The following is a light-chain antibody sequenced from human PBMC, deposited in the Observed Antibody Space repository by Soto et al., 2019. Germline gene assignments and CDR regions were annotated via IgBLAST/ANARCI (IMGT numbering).Light chain of an antibody. J-gene: IGKJ1*01. CDR1: QYINTS. CDR2: QTS. V-gene: IGKV3-11*01. Sequence: EIVLTQSPATLSSFPGDRVTLSCRASQYINTSLAWYQHRPGQAPRLLIYQTSLRAAGIPARFSASGSGTDFTLTISDVQPEDFALYYCHQRQSWPRTFGQGTKAAI. CDR3: HQRQSWPRT.